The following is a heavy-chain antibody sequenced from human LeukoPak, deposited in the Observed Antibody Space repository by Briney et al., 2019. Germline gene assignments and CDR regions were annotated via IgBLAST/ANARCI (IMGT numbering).Heavy chain of an antibody. Sequence: ASVKVSCKASGYTFPSYFMHWVRQAPGQGLEWMGIINPTGGSTTYAQKFQGRVTMTEDTSTDTAYMELSSLRSEDTAVYYCATAAPGIAAAGPSYYYYYGMDVWGQGTTVTVSS. CDR2: INPTGGST. CDR3: ATAAPGIAAAGPSYYYYYGMDV. J-gene: IGHJ6*02. CDR1: GYTFPSYF. V-gene: IGHV1-46*01. D-gene: IGHD6-13*01.